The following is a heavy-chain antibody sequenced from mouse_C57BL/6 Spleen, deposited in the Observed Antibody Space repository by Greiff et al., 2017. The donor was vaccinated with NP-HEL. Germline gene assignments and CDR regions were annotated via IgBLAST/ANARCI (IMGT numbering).Heavy chain of an antibody. CDR3: ARIDDYDGGAWFAY. D-gene: IGHD2-4*01. J-gene: IGHJ3*01. Sequence: QVTLKESGPGILQPSQSLSLTCSFSGFSLSTFGMGVGWIRQPSGKGLEWLAHIWWDDDKYYNPALKSRLTISKDTSKNQVFLKIANVDTADTATYYCARIDDYDGGAWFAYWGQGTLVTVSA. CDR2: IWWDDDK. CDR1: GFSLSTFGMG. V-gene: IGHV8-8*01.